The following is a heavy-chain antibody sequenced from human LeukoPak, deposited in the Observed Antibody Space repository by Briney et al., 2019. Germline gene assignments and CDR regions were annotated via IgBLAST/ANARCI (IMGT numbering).Heavy chain of an antibody. CDR3: ARDCGGGTCYVDY. CDR2: ISAYNGNT. Sequence: ASVKVSCKTSGYTFTSYDISWVRQAPGQGLEWMGGISAYNGNTKYAQKLRGRVTMTTDTSTSTAYMELRSLRSDDTAVYYCARDCGGGTCYVDYWGQGTLVTVSS. CDR1: GYTFTSYD. V-gene: IGHV1-18*01. D-gene: IGHD2-15*01. J-gene: IGHJ4*02.